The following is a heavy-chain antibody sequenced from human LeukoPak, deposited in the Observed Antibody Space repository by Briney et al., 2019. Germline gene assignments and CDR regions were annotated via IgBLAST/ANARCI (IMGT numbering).Heavy chain of an antibody. Sequence: SETLSLTCTVSGGSISGYYWSWIRQPPGKGLEWIGYIYYNGNTNYNPSLKSRVTISVDTSKNQFSLRLSSVTAADTAVYYCANPRTTLDGFDIWGQGTMVTVSS. J-gene: IGHJ3*02. CDR1: GGSISGYY. V-gene: IGHV4-59*01. CDR3: ANPRTTLDGFDI. CDR2: IYYNGNT. D-gene: IGHD1-1*01.